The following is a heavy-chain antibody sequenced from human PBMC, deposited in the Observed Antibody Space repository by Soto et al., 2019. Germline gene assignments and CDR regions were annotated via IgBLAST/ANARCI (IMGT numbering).Heavy chain of an antibody. Sequence: LSLTCAVYGGSFSGYYWSWIRQPPGKGLEWIGEINHSGSTNYNPSLKSRVTISVDTSKNQFSLKLSSVTAADTAVYYCARWRRIQLWLRGWFDPWGQGTLVTVSS. V-gene: IGHV4-34*01. CDR1: GGSFSGYY. J-gene: IGHJ5*02. D-gene: IGHD5-18*01. CDR3: ARWRRIQLWLRGWFDP. CDR2: INHSGST.